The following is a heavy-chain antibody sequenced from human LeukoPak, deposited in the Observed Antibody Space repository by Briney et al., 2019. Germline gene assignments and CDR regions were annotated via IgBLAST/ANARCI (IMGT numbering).Heavy chain of an antibody. J-gene: IGHJ3*02. CDR2: IWYDGSNK. Sequence: GGSLRLSCAASGFTFSSYAMSWVRQAPGKGLEWVAVIWYDGSNKYYADSVKGRFTISRDNSKNTLYLQMNSLRAEDTAVYYCARDGSNTFITMIVVANDAFDIWGQGTMATVSS. V-gene: IGHV3-33*08. CDR1: GFTFSSYA. CDR3: ARDGSNTFITMIVVANDAFDI. D-gene: IGHD3-22*01.